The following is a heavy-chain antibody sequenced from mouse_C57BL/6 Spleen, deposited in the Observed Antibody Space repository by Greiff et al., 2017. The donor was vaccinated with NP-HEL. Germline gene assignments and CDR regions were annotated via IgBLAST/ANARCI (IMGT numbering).Heavy chain of an antibody. D-gene: IGHD4-1*01. Sequence: VMLVESGPGLVAPSQSLSITCTVSGFSLTSYGVDWVRQSPGKGLEWLGVIWGVGSTNYNSALKSRLSISKDNSKSQVFLKMNSLQTDDTAMYYCASGANSAWFAYWGQGTLVTVSA. CDR1: GFSLTSYG. CDR2: IWGVGST. CDR3: ASGANSAWFAY. V-gene: IGHV2-6*01. J-gene: IGHJ3*01.